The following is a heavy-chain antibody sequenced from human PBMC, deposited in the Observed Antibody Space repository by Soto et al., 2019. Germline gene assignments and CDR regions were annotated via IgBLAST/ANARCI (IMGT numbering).Heavy chain of an antibody. J-gene: IGHJ6*02. V-gene: IGHV4-31*02. CDR3: ARDYCSSSSCDYYYGMDV. Sequence: LSLTCTVSGGSISSGGYYWNWIRQHPGEGLEWIGYISYSGTTYYNPSLKSRVTISEDTSKNQFSLKLSSVTAADTAVYYCARDYCSSSSCDYYYGMDVWGQGTTVTAP. CDR1: GGSISSGGYY. CDR2: ISYSGTT. D-gene: IGHD2-15*01.